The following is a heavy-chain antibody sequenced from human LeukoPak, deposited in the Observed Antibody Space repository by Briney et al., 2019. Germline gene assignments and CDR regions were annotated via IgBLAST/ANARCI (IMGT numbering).Heavy chain of an antibody. CDR1: GGSMGSYY. CDR2: IYTSGST. Sequence: SETLSLTCTVSGGSMGSYYWSWIRQPAGKGLEWIGRIYTSGSTSYNPSLKSRVTILVDTSKNQFSLKLSSVTAADTAVYYCARSSWYDIIDYWGQGTLVTVSS. CDR3: ARSSWYDIIDY. J-gene: IGHJ4*02. D-gene: IGHD6-13*01. V-gene: IGHV4-4*07.